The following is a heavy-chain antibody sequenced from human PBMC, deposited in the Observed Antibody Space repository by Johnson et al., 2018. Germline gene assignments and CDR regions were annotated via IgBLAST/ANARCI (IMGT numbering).Heavy chain of an antibody. CDR2: MYRGGST. CDR3: ARGLVHDYYYFYMDV. D-gene: IGHD1-1*01. V-gene: IGHV3-53*01. Sequence: VQLGESGGGLIQPGGSLRPSCAASGLTVNSHYMSWVRQAPGKGLEWVSVMYRGGSTYCAASVKGRSSISTDTSKNTLYLQLTNLRASDRAVYYCARGLVHDYYYFYMDVWGKGTTVTVSS. J-gene: IGHJ6*03. CDR1: GLTVNSHY.